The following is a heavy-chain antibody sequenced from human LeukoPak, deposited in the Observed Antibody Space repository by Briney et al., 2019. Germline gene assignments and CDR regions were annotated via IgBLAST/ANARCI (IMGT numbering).Heavy chain of an antibody. Sequence: PSETLSLTHTVSVGSISSSYYYWGWIRQPPGKGLELIRSIYYSGSTDYNPSLKSRVAKSVVPPHNQFSLKLNSVTAADTAVYYCATASSGSCYYFDYWGQGTLVTVSS. CDR3: ATASSGSCYYFDY. J-gene: IGHJ4*02. CDR1: VGSISSSYYY. D-gene: IGHD1-26*01. V-gene: IGHV4-39*01. CDR2: IYYSGST.